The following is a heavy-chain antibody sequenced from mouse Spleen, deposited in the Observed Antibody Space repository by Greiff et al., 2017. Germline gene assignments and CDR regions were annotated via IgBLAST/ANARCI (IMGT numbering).Heavy chain of an antibody. J-gene: IGHJ3*01. CDR1: GYTFTSYW. CDR3: ARWDSITTVVRGFAY. CDR2: IYPSDSET. Sequence: VQLQQPGAELVRPGSSVQLSCKASGYTFTSYWMDWVKQRPGQGLEWIGNIYPSDSETHYNQKFKDKATLTVDKSSSTAYMQLSNLTSEDSAVYYCARWDSITTVVRGFAYWGQGTLVTVSA. D-gene: IGHD1-1*01. V-gene: IGHV1-61*01.